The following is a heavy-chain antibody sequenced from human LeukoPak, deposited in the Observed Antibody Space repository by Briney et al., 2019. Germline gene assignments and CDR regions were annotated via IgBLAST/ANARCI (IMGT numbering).Heavy chain of an antibody. CDR3: ASYYDFWSGPLYT. CDR1: GFTFSSYS. J-gene: IGHJ5*02. D-gene: IGHD3-3*01. V-gene: IGHV3-21*01. Sequence: NLGGSLRLSCAASGFTFSSYSMNWVRQAPGKGLEWVSSISSSSSYIYYADSVKGRFTISRDNAKNSLYLQMNSLRAEDTAVYYCASYYDFWSGPLYTWGQGTLVTVSS. CDR2: ISSSSSYI.